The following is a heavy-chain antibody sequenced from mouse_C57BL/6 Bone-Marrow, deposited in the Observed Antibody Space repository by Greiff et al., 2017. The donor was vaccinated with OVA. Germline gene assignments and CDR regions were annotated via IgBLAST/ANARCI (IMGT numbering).Heavy chain of an antibody. CDR2: IHPNSGST. CDR3: ARDGSSVYAMGY. J-gene: IGHJ4*01. V-gene: IGHV1-64*01. D-gene: IGHD1-1*01. Sequence: QVQLQQPGAELVKPGDSVKLSCKASGYTFTSYWMHWVKQRPGQGLEWIGMIHPNSGSTNYNEKFKSKATLTVDKSSSTAYMQLSSLTSEDSAVYYFARDGSSVYAMGYWGQGTTVTVAS. CDR1: GYTFTSYW.